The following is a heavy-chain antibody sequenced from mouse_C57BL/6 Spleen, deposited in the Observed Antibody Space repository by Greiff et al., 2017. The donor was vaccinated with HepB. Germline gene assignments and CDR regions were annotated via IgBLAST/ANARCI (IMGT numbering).Heavy chain of an antibody. V-gene: IGHV1-74*01. J-gene: IGHJ2*01. D-gene: IGHD5-1*01. Sequence: QVQLQQPGAELVKPGASVKVSCKASGYTFTSYWMHWVKQRPGQGLEWIGRIHPSDSDTNYNQKFKGKATLTVDKSSSTAYMQLSSLTSEDSAVYYCAISSEYAGPGYWGQGTTLTVSS. CDR1: GYTFTSYW. CDR2: IHPSDSDT. CDR3: AISSEYAGPGY.